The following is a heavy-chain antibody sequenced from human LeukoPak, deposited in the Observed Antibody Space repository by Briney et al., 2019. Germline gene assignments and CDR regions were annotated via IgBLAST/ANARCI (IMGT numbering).Heavy chain of an antibody. CDR2: IKQDGSEK. CDR1: GGSFSGYY. V-gene: IGHV3-7*01. CDR3: ARSYYDFWSGLDY. Sequence: PSETLSLTCAVYGGSFSGYYWSWVRQAPGKGLEWVANIKQDGSEKYYVDSVKGRFTISRDNAKNSLYLQMNSLRAEDTAVYYCARSYYDFWSGLDYWGQGTLVTVSS. D-gene: IGHD3-3*01. J-gene: IGHJ4*02.